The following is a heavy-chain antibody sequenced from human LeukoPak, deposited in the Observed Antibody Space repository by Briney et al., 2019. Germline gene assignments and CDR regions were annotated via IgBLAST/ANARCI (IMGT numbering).Heavy chain of an antibody. V-gene: IGHV4-59*01. CDR2: IYYSGTT. Sequence: SETLSLTCSVSGDSISSYYWSWIRQPPGKGLEWIGSIYYSGTTNYNPSLKSRVTISVDTSKNQFSLKLSSVTAADTAIYYCARVRQYCTNGVCFYTRFDYWGQGTLVTVSS. J-gene: IGHJ4*02. CDR1: GDSISSYY. CDR3: ARVRQYCTNGVCFYTRFDY. D-gene: IGHD2-8*01.